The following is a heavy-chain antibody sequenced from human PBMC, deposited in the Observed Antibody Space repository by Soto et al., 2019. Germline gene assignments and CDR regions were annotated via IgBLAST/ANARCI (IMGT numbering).Heavy chain of an antibody. CDR1: GGSISGSRHY. CDR2: IYDSGST. J-gene: IGHJ4*02. V-gene: IGHV4-39*01. CDR3: ARQTKDYYDTSGYYLN. Sequence: KASETLSLTCSVSGGSISGSRHYWGWIRQPPGKGLEWIGNIYDSGSTFYNPSLNSRVTISVDTSKNQFSLKLSSVTAADTAVYYCARQTKDYYDTSGYYLNWGQGTLVTVSS. D-gene: IGHD3-22*01.